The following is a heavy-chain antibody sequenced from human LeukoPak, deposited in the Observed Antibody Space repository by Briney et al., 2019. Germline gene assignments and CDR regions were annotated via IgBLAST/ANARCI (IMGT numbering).Heavy chain of an antibody. D-gene: IGHD3-22*01. V-gene: IGHV3-21*01. J-gene: IGHJ4*02. CDR2: ISTSNNYI. CDR1: GFTFSAYP. CDR3: ARDNSDYDSSFFDY. Sequence: GGSLRLSCAVSGFTFSAYPMNWVRQAPGKGLEWVASISTSNNYIYYADSAKGRFTISRDNAKNSLFLQMNSLRAEDTAVYYCARDNSDYDSSFFDYWGQGTLVTVSS.